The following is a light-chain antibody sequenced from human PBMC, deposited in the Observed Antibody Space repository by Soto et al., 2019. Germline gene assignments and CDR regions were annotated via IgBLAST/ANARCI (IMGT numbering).Light chain of an antibody. CDR3: QQYNSYSRT. J-gene: IGKJ1*01. CDR1: QGISSR. V-gene: IGKV1D-16*01. CDR2: TAS. Sequence: DIQMTQSPSSVSASVGDRVTITCRASQGISSRLAWYQQKPGKAPKLLIYTASSLQSGVPSRFSGSGSGTEFTLTISSLQPDDFATYYCQQYNSYSRTFGQGTKVDIK.